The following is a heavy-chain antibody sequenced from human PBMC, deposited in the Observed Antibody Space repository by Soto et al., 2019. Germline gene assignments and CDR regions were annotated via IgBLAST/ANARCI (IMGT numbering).Heavy chain of an antibody. D-gene: IGHD3-10*01. CDR1: GFTFSSYA. V-gene: IGHV3-23*01. J-gene: IGHJ4*02. Sequence: GGSLRLSCAASGFTFSSYAMSWVRQAPGKGLEWVSAISGSGGSTYYADSVKGRFTISRDNSKNTLYLQMNSLRAEDTAVYYCAKYGSGSYYRSYFDYWGQGTLVTVSS. CDR3: AKYGSGSYYRSYFDY. CDR2: ISGSGGST.